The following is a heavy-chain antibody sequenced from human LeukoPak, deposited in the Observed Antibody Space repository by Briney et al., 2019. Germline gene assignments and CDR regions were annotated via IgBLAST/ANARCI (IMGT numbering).Heavy chain of an antibody. V-gene: IGHV3-23*01. CDR1: GFTFSSYA. D-gene: IGHD3-22*01. CDR2: ISGSGGST. J-gene: IGHJ4*02. Sequence: GGSLRLSCAASGFTFSSYAMSWVRQAPGKGLEWVSAISGSGGSTYYADSVKGRFTISRDNSKNTLYLQMNSLRAEDTAVYYCAKGYNYYDSNGSDYWGQGTLVTVSS. CDR3: AKGYNYYDSNGSDY.